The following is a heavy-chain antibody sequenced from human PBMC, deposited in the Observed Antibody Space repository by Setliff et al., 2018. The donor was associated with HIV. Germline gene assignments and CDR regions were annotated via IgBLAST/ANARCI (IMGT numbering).Heavy chain of an antibody. J-gene: IGHJ4*02. CDR2: ISGHSDSR. CDR3: ARGWELNV. CDR1: GYTFTIYG. Sequence: ASVKVSCKASGYTFTIYGITWVRQAPGQGLEWMGWISGHSDSRKYGQKFDGRVTLTMNTSTSTAYMELMKLTPDDTAVYYCARGWELNVWGQGTQVTVSS. D-gene: IGHD1-26*01. V-gene: IGHV1-18*01.